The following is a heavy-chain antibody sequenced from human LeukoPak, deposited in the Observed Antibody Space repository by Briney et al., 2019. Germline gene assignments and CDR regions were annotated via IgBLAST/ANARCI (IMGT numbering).Heavy chain of an antibody. D-gene: IGHD2-8*01. CDR3: ARGGLRVMVYRLYYMDV. Sequence: VASVKVSCKASGYTFTGYYMHWVRQAPGQGLEWMGWINPNSGGTNYAQKFQGRVTMTRDTSISTAYMELSRLRSDDTAVYYCARGGLRVMVYRLYYMDVWGKGTTVTVSS. V-gene: IGHV1-2*02. CDR2: INPNSGGT. CDR1: GYTFTGYY. J-gene: IGHJ6*03.